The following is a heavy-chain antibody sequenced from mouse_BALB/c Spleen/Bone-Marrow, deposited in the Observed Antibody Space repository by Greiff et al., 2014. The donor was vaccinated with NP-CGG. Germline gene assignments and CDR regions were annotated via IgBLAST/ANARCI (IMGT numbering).Heavy chain of an antibody. Sequence: EVKLVEFGGGLVKPGGSLKLSCAASGFAFSSYDMSWVRQTPEKRLEWVAFISSGGDNTYYPDTVKGRFTISRDNAKNTLYLQMSSLKSEDTAKYYCARHTLYYYPSDYWGQGTTLTVSS. D-gene: IGHD1-1*01. CDR1: GFAFSSYD. J-gene: IGHJ2*01. V-gene: IGHV5-12-1*01. CDR3: ARHTLYYYPSDY. CDR2: ISSGGDNT.